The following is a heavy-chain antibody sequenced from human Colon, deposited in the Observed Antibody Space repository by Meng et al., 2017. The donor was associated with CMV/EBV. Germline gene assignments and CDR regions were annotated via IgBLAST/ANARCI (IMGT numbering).Heavy chain of an antibody. CDR2: IYYSGST. CDR3: ARDADLPDSSSWYGVAYYYYGMDV. V-gene: IGHV4-39*07. CDR1: GGSISSSSYY. D-gene: IGHD6-13*01. Sequence: GSLRLSCTVSGGSISSSSYYWGWLRQPPGKGLEWIGSIYYSGSTYYNPSLKSRVTISVDTSKNQFSLKLSSVTAADTAVYYCARDADLPDSSSWYGVAYYYYGMDVWGQGTTVTVSS. J-gene: IGHJ6*02.